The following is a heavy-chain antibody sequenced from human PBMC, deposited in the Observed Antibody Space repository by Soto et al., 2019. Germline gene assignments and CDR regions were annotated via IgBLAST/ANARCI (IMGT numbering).Heavy chain of an antibody. Sequence: PGGSLRLSCAASGFTFSSYGMHWVRQAPGKGLEWVAVIWYDGSNKYYADSVKGRFTISRDNSKNTLYLQMNSLRAEDTAVYSCARDRVATRGPYYYYGMDVWGQGTTVTVS. CDR2: IWYDGSNK. J-gene: IGHJ6*02. CDR1: GFTFSSYG. V-gene: IGHV3-33*01. D-gene: IGHD5-12*01. CDR3: ARDRVATRGPYYYYGMDV.